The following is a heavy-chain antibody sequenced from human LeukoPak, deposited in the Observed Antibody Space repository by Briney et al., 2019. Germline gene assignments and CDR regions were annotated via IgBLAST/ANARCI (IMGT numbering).Heavy chain of an antibody. CDR1: GFTFSSYS. Sequence: GGSLRLSCAASGFTFSSYSMTWVRQAPGKGLEWVSSISSSSSYIYYADSVKGRFTISRDNAKNSLYLQMNSLRAEDTAVYYCARDRIVVPAAPFDYWGQGTLVTVSS. D-gene: IGHD2-2*01. CDR2: ISSSSSYI. V-gene: IGHV3-21*01. J-gene: IGHJ4*02. CDR3: ARDRIVVPAAPFDY.